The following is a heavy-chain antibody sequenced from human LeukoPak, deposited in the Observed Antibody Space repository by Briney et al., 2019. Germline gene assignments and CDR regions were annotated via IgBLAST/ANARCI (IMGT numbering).Heavy chain of an antibody. Sequence: GGSLRLSCAASGFTFSSYWMSWVRQAPGKGLEWVANIKQDGSEKYYVDSVKGRFTISRDNAKNSLYLQMNSLRAEDTAVYYCARVGRGYYDSSGYYSFDYWGQRTLVTVSS. CDR2: IKQDGSEK. D-gene: IGHD3-22*01. CDR3: ARVGRGYYDSSGYYSFDY. CDR1: GFTFSSYW. V-gene: IGHV3-7*01. J-gene: IGHJ4*02.